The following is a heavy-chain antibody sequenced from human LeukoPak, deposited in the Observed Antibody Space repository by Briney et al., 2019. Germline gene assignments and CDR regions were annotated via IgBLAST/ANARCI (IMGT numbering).Heavy chain of an antibody. CDR1: GYTFTSYD. J-gene: IGHJ4*02. Sequence: GASVKVSCKASGYTFTSYDINWVRQATGQGLEWMGWMNPNSGNTGYAQKFQGRVTMTRNTSISTAYMELSSLRSEDTAVYYCARGVLYDYFWGSYRFGVSLAYGGQGPLVPVPS. CDR3: ARGVLYDYFWGSYRFGVSLAY. D-gene: IGHD3-16*02. V-gene: IGHV1-8*01. CDR2: MNPNSGNT.